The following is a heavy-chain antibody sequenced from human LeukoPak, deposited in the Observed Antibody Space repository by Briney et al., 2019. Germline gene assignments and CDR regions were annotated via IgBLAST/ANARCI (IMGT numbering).Heavy chain of an antibody. V-gene: IGHV1-69*04. J-gene: IGHJ5*02. CDR3: ARDRQLLWFGELFQREHWFDP. D-gene: IGHD3-10*01. CDR1: GGTFSSYA. CDR2: IIPILGIA. Sequence: SVKVSCKASGGTFSSYAISWVRQAPGQGLEWMGRIIPILGIANYAQKFQGRVTIIADKSTSTAYMELSSLRSEDTAVYYCARDRQLLWFGELFQREHWFDPWGQGTLVTVSS.